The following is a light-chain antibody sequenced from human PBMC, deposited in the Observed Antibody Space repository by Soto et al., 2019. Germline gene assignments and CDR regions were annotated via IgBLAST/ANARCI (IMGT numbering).Light chain of an antibody. CDR1: QTISSW. CDR2: EAS. CDR3: QQYNSYWT. J-gene: IGKJ1*01. V-gene: IGKV1-5*03. Sequence: DIQMTQSPSTLSASVGDRVTITCRASQTISSWLAWYQQKPGKAPKLLIYEASSLESGVPSRFSGSGSGTKFTLTISSLQPDDFATYYCQQYNSYWTFGQGTKVDIK.